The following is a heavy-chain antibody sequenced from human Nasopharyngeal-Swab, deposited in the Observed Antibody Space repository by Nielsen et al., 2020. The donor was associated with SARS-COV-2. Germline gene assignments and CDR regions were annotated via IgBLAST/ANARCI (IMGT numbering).Heavy chain of an antibody. D-gene: IGHD3-22*01. Sequence: VRQMPGKGLEWMGRIDPSDSYTNYSPSFQGHVTISADKSISTAHLQWSSLKASGTAMYYCATTYYYDSSGYPLPYYWGQGTLVTVSS. J-gene: IGHJ4*02. V-gene: IGHV5-10-1*01. CDR3: ATTYYYDSSGYPLPYY. CDR2: IDPSDSYT.